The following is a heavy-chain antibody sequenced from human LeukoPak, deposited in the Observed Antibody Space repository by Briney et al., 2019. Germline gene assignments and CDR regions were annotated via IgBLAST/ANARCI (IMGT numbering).Heavy chain of an antibody. CDR3: AGDEWKLLPGGANY. V-gene: IGHV1-18*01. Sequence: GASVKVSCKVSGYTFPGYCISWLRQAPGQGLEWMGWVSAYNGNTNYAQKLQGRVTMTTDTSTSTAYMELRSLRSDDTAVYYGAGDEWKLLPGGANYWGQGTLVTASS. CDR2: VSAYNGNT. CDR1: GYTFPGYC. J-gene: IGHJ4*02. D-gene: IGHD1-26*01.